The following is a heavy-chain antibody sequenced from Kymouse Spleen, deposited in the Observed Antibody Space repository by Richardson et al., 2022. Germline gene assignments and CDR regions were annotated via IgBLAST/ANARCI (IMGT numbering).Heavy chain of an antibody. CDR3: ARPELRYFDWFPWSY. D-gene: IGHD3-9*01. Sequence: QVQLVESGGGVVQPGRSLRLSCAASGFTFSSYGMHWVRQAPGKGLEWVAVIWYDGSNKYYADSVKGRFTISRDNSKNTLYLQMNSLRAEDTAVYYCARPELRYFDWFPWSYWGQGTLVTVSS. V-gene: IGHV3-33*01. CDR2: IWYDGSNK. CDR1: GFTFSSYG. J-gene: IGHJ4*02.